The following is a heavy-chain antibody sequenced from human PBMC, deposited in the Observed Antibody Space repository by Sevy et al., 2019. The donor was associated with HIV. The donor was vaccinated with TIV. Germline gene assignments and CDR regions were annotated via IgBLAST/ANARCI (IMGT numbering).Heavy chain of an antibody. CDR3: ALLIGVVPAAIH. D-gene: IGHD2-2*02. V-gene: IGHV3-23*01. J-gene: IGHJ1*01. CDR1: GFTFSSYA. Sequence: GGSLRLSCAASGFTFSSYAMSWVRQAPGKGLEWVSAISGSGGSTYYADSVKGRFTISRDNSKNTLYLQMNSLRAEDTAVYYCALLIGVVPAAIHWGQRTLVTVSS. CDR2: ISGSGGST.